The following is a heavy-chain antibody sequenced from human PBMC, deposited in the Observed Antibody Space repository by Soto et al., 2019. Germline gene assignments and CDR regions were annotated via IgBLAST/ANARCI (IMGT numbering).Heavy chain of an antibody. V-gene: IGHV3-33*01. D-gene: IGHD2-21*02. Sequence: QVQLVESGGGVVQPGRSLRLSCAASGFTFSSYGMHWVRQAPGKGLEWVAVIWYDGSNKYYADSVKGRFTISRDNSKNTLDLQMNSLRAEDTAVYYCARDVMVTARVMWYFDLWGRGTLVTVSS. J-gene: IGHJ2*01. CDR3: ARDVMVTARVMWYFDL. CDR1: GFTFSSYG. CDR2: IWYDGSNK.